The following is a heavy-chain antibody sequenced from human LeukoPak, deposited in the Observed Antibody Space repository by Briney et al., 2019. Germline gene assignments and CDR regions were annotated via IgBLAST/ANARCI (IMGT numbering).Heavy chain of an antibody. D-gene: IGHD2-15*01. J-gene: IGHJ4*02. CDR1: GYTFTSYA. Sequence: ASVKVSCQASGYTFTSYAMNWVRQAPGQGLEWMGWINTNTGNPTYAQGFTGRFVFSLDTSVSTAYLQISSLKAEDTAVYYCARAYHENCSGGSCYSDFDYWGQGTLVTVSS. CDR2: INTNTGNP. CDR3: ARAYHENCSGGSCYSDFDY. V-gene: IGHV7-4-1*02.